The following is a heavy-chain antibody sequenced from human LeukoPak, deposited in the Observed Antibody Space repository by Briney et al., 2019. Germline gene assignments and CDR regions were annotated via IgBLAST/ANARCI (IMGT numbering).Heavy chain of an antibody. Sequence: PGGSLRLSCAASGLTFSSYGMHWVRQAPGKGLEWVAGIWYDGSNKYYADSVKGRFTISRDNSKNTLYLQMNSLRAEDTAVYYCARGVSDYDILTGYYLSGAFDIWGQGTMVTVSS. V-gene: IGHV3-33*01. CDR3: ARGVSDYDILTGYYLSGAFDI. CDR1: GLTFSSYG. J-gene: IGHJ3*02. D-gene: IGHD3-9*01. CDR2: IWYDGSNK.